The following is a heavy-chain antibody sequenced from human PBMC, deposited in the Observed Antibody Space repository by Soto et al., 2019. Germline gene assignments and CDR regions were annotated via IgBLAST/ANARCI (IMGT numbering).Heavy chain of an antibody. J-gene: IGHJ4*02. V-gene: IGHV4-30-4*01. CDR3: ARVGGFGATTIDY. D-gene: IGHD3-10*01. Sequence: QVQLQESGPGLVKPSQTLSLTCTVSGGSISSGDYYWSWVRQPPGKGLEWIGYIYYSGSTYYNPSLKSRVTISVDTSKNQFSLKLSSVTAADTAVYYCARVGGFGATTIDYWGQGTLVTVSS. CDR1: GGSISSGDYY. CDR2: IYYSGST.